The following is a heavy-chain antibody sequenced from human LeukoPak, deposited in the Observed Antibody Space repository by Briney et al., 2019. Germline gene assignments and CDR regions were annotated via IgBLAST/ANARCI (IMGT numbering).Heavy chain of an antibody. CDR2: IIPIFGTA. D-gene: IGHD3-9*01. CDR3: ASSRARYDISTYFDY. CDR1: GGTFSSYA. V-gene: IGHV1-69*01. J-gene: IGHJ4*02. Sequence: GASVKVSCKASGGTFSSYAISWVRQAPGQGLEWMGGIIPIFGTANYAQKFQGRVTITADESTSTAYMELSSLRSEDTAVYYCASSRARYDISTYFDYWGQGTLVTVSS.